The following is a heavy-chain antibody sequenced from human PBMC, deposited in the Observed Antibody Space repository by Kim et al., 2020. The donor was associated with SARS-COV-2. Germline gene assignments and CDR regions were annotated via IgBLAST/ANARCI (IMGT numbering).Heavy chain of an antibody. D-gene: IGHD1-20*01. V-gene: IGHV1-18*01. CDR3: ARVRGRITGTPGVNWFDP. Sequence: ASVKVSCKASGYTFTSYGISWVRQAPGQGLEWMGWISAYNGNTNYAQKLQGRVTMTTDTSTSTAYMELRSLRSDDTAVYYCARVRGRITGTPGVNWFDPWGQGTLVTVSS. CDR2: ISAYNGNT. CDR1: GYTFTSYG. J-gene: IGHJ5*02.